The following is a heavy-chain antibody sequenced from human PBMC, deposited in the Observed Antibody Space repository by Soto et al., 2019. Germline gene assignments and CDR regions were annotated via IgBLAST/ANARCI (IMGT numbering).Heavy chain of an antibody. D-gene: IGHD6-13*01. CDR2: IYPGDSDT. CDR3: ARALQPNYIAAAGTGDY. CDR1: VYSFTSYW. J-gene: IGHJ4*02. V-gene: IGHV5-51*01. Sequence: GESLKISCKGSVYSFTSYWIGWVRQMPGKGLEWMGIIYPGDSDTRYSPSFQGQVTISADKSISTAYLQWSSLKASDTAMYYCARALQPNYIAAAGTGDYWGQGTLVTVSS.